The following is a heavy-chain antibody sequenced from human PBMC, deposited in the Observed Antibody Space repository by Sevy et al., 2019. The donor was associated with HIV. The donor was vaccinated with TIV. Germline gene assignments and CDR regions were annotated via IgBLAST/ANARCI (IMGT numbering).Heavy chain of an antibody. J-gene: IGHJ4*02. CDR3: ARSLTYSYDSSGRFDY. D-gene: IGHD3-22*01. CDR2: IKQDGSEE. V-gene: IGHV3-7*01. Sequence: GGSLILSCAASGFTFRSYWMSWVRQAPGKGLEWVANIKQDGSEEYYVDSVKGRFTISRDNAKNTVDLQMNNLRAEDTAVYYCARSLTYSYDSSGRFDYWGQGTLVTVSS. CDR1: GFTFRSYW.